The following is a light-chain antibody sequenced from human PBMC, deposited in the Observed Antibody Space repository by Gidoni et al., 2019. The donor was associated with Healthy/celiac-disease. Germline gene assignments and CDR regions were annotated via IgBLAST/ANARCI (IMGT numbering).Light chain of an antibody. V-gene: IGKV3-15*01. J-gene: IGKJ1*01. CDR3: QQYNNWGT. CDR1: QSVSSN. Sequence: EIVLTQSPATLSVSPGERATLSCRASQSVSSNLAWYQQKPGQAPRLLIYGASTRATGIPARFSGSGSWTEFTLTISSLQSEDFAVYYCQQYNNWGTFXQXTKVEIK. CDR2: GAS.